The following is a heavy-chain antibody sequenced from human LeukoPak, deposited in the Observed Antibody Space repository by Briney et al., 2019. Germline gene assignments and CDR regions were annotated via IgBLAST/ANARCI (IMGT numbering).Heavy chain of an antibody. Sequence: ASVKVSCKASGYTFTGYYMHWVRQAPGQGLEWMGWINPNSGGTNYAQKLQGRVTMTTDTSTSTAYMELRSLRSDDTAVYYCARDGRRNDPYYGLGSKPDYWGQGTLVTVSS. CDR1: GYTFTGYY. CDR2: INPNSGGT. D-gene: IGHD3-10*01. V-gene: IGHV1-2*02. CDR3: ARDGRRNDPYYGLGSKPDY. J-gene: IGHJ4*02.